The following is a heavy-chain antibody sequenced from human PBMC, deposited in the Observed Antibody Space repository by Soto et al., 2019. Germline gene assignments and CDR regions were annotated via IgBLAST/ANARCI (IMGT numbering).Heavy chain of an antibody. CDR3: ARTNYDILTGYYIDY. D-gene: IGHD3-9*01. CDR1: GGSISSYY. Sequence: SETLSLTCTVSGGSISSYYWSWIRQPPGKGLEWIGYIYYSGSTNYNPSLKSRVTISVDTSKNQFSLKLSSVTAADTAVYYCARTNYDILTGYYIDYWGQGTLDTVSS. CDR2: IYYSGST. V-gene: IGHV4-59*08. J-gene: IGHJ4*02.